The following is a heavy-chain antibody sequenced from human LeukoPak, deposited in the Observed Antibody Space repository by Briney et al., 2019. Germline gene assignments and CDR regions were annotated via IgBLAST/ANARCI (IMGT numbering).Heavy chain of an antibody. D-gene: IGHD3-16*02. J-gene: IGHJ3*02. Sequence: SGTLSLTCDVSGGSISSSNWWSWVRQSPEKGLEWIGQIFHSGDANYSPSFKSRVTISVDKPKNQFSLKLSSVTAADTAVYYCARSYDYVWGSYRPDDAFDIWGQGTMVTVSS. CDR3: ARSYDYVWGSYRPDDAFDI. CDR2: IFHSGDA. CDR1: GGSISSSNW. V-gene: IGHV4-4*02.